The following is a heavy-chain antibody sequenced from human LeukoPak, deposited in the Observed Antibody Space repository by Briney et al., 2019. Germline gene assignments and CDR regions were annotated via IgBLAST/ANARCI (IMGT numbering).Heavy chain of an antibody. D-gene: IGHD3-3*01. CDR1: GYTFTSYY. J-gene: IGHJ6*02. Sequence: ASVKVSCKASGYTFTSYYMHWVRQAPGQGLEWMGIINPSGGRTSYAQKFQGRVTMTRDTSISTAYMELSRLRSDDTAVYYCARDAVFGVVTIYGMDVWGQGTTVTVSS. V-gene: IGHV1-46*01. CDR2: INPSGGRT. CDR3: ARDAVFGVVTIYGMDV.